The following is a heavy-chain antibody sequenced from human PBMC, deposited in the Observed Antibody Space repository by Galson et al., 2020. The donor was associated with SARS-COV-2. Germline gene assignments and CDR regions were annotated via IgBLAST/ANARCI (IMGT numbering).Heavy chain of an antibody. Sequence: LRLSCAASGFTFSSYAMHWVRQAPGKGLEWVAVISYDGSNKYYADSVKGRFTISRDNSKNTLYLQMNSLRAEDTAVYYCAGGYDSSGYYYDYYYYGMDVWGQGTTVTVSS. D-gene: IGHD3-22*01. CDR1: GFTFSSYA. CDR2: ISYDGSNK. J-gene: IGHJ6*02. CDR3: AGGYDSSGYYYDYYYYGMDV. V-gene: IGHV3-30*04.